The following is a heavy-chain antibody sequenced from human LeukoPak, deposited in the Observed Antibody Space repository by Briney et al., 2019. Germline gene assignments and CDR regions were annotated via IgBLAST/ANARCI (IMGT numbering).Heavy chain of an antibody. CDR1: GFTLSNYW. CDR2: IKHDGSEK. D-gene: IGHD3-10*01. V-gene: IGHV3-7*01. J-gene: IGHJ4*02. Sequence: GGSLRLSCAASGFTLSNYWVSWVRQAPGKGLEWVANIKHDGSEKYYADSVKGRFTISRDSAKNSLFLQMNSLRAEDTAVYYCARNRGADYWGQGTLVTVSS. CDR3: ARNRGADY.